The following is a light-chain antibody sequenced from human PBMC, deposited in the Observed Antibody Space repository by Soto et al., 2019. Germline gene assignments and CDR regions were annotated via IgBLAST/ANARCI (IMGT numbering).Light chain of an antibody. Sequence: QSVLTQPASVSGSPGQSITISCTGTSSDVGDYHYVTWYQNHPGKAPKLIIYGVSNRPSGISSRFSGPKSGNTASLTISGLQAEDEADYYCSSYTSTNTLVFGGGTKLTVL. CDR1: SSDVGDYHY. J-gene: IGLJ2*01. CDR3: SSYTSTNTLV. V-gene: IGLV2-14*03. CDR2: GVS.